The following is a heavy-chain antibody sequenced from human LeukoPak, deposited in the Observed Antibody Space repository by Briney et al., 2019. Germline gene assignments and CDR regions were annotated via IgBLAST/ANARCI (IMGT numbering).Heavy chain of an antibody. D-gene: IGHD3-9*01. V-gene: IGHV3-74*01. CDR1: GFTFSSYW. CDR2: INTDGSTT. Sequence: GGSLRLSCAASGFTFSSYWMHWVRQAPGKGLVWVSRINTDGSTTSYADSVKGRFTISRDNSKNTLYLQMNSLRAEDTAVYYCAKESRDMVVYWGQGTLVTVSS. CDR3: AKESRDMVVY. J-gene: IGHJ4*02.